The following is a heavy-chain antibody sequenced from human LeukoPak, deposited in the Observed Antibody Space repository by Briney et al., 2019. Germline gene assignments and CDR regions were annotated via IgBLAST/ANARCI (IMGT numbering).Heavy chain of an antibody. D-gene: IGHD1-26*01. Sequence: SETLSLTCTVSGGSISSSTYYWGWIRQPPGKGLEWIGRIYSSGSTNYNLSLKSRVTMSVDTSKNQFSLRLSSVTAADTAVYYCAREARGGSTYFDNWGQGTLVTVSS. CDR1: GGSISSSTYY. V-gene: IGHV4-39*07. CDR3: AREARGGSTYFDN. J-gene: IGHJ4*02. CDR2: IYSSGST.